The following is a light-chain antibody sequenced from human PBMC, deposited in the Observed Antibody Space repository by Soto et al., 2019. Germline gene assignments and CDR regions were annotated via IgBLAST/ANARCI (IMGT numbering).Light chain of an antibody. Sequence: DIQMTQSPSTLSASVGDRVTITCRASQSISTWLAWYQQEPGKAPKLLIHKASSLQSGVPSRFSGSGSGTDFTLTISRLEPEDFAVYYCQQYGSSPITFGQGTRLEI. CDR2: KAS. CDR1: QSISTW. J-gene: IGKJ5*01. CDR3: QQYGSSPIT. V-gene: IGKV1-5*03.